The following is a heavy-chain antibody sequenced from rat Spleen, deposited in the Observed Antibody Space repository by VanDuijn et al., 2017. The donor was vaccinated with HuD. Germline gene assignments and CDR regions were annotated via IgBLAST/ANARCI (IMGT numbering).Heavy chain of an antibody. CDR2: ISPSGVST. Sequence: EVQLVESGGGLVQPGRSMKLSCAASGLSFSNYDMAWVRQAPTKGLEWVASISPSGVSTYYRDSVKGRFTISRDNAKSTLYLQMDSLRSEDTATYYCARHGTVGRIYLPFDYWGQGVMVTVSS. CDR3: ARHGTVGRIYLPFDY. CDR1: GLSFSNYD. V-gene: IGHV5-25*01. J-gene: IGHJ2*01. D-gene: IGHD2-1*01.